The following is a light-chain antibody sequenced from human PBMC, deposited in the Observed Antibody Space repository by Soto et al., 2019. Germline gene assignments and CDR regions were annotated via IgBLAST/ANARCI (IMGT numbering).Light chain of an antibody. CDR3: QQADSFPV. J-gene: IGKJ4*01. CDR2: AAS. CDR1: QSIGTW. Sequence: DIQMTQSPSSVSASVGDRVTITCRASQSIGTWLAWYQQRPGKAPKLLIFAASSLQSGVPSRFSGSGSGTHFTLTISSLQPEDFATYHCQQADSFPVFGGGTKVDI. V-gene: IGKV1D-12*01.